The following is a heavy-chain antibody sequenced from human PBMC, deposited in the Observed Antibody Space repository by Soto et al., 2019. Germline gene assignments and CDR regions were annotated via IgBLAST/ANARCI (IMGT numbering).Heavy chain of an antibody. CDR2: IYPGDSDT. J-gene: IGHJ4*02. D-gene: IGHD6-19*01. CDR3: ARGTLDEAVAGPYFDY. Sequence: GESLKISCKGSGYSFTSYWIGWVRQMPGKGLEWMGIIYPGDSDTRYNPSFQGQVTISADKSISTAYLQWSSLKASDTAMYYCARGTLDEAVAGPYFDYWGQGTLVTVSS. V-gene: IGHV5-51*01. CDR1: GYSFTSYW.